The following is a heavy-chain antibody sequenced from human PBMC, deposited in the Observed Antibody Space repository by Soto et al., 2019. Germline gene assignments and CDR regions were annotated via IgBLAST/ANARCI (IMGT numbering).Heavy chain of an antibody. CDR1: GFTFSTYA. D-gene: IGHD3-10*01. CDR2: ISSSGSRT. Sequence: PGGSLRLSCAASGFTFSTYAMSWVRQAPGKGLEWVSTISSSGSRTYADSVKGRFTISRDNSKNTLYLQMNSLRAEDTAVYYCAKDRGSGNTNYYYGMDVWGQGTTVTVSS. V-gene: IGHV3-23*01. CDR3: AKDRGSGNTNYYYGMDV. J-gene: IGHJ6*02.